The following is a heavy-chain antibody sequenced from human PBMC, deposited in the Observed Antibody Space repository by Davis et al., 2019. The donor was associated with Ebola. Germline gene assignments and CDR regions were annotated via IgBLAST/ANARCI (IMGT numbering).Heavy chain of an antibody. CDR1: GGSISSGGYY. CDR2: IFYTGST. CDR3: ARTNYLTNYYFDY. D-gene: IGHD3-9*01. J-gene: IGHJ4*02. V-gene: IGHV4-31*03. Sequence: PSETLSLTCTVSGGSISSGGYYWSWIRQHPGKGLEWIGYIFYTGSTYYNPSLKSRLTISVDTSQNQFSLKVNSVTAADTAIYYCARTNYLTNYYFDYWGQGTLDTVSS.